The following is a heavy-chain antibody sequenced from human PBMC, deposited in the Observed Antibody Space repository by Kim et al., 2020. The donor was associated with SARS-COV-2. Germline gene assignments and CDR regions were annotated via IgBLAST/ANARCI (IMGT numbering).Heavy chain of an antibody. D-gene: IGHD3-10*01. V-gene: IGHV3-66*01. J-gene: IGHJ3*02. CDR3: ARSDLYGSGTGAFDI. CDR1: GFTVSSNY. CDR2: IYSGGST. Sequence: GGSLRLSCAASGFTVSSNYMSWVRQAPGKGLEWVSVIYSGGSTYYADSVKGRFTISRDNSKNTLYLQMNSLRAEDTAVYYCARSDLYGSGTGAFDIWGQGTMVTVSS.